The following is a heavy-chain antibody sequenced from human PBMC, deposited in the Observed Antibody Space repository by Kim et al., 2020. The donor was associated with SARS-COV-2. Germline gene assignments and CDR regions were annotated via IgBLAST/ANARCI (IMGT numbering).Heavy chain of an antibody. CDR3: ARVEVAAAINWFHP. V-gene: IGHV6-1*01. D-gene: IGHD2-2*01. J-gene: IGHJ5*02. Sequence: AVSVKSRITINPDTSKNQFSLQLNSVTPEDTAVYYCARVEVAAAINWFHPWGQGTLVTVSS.